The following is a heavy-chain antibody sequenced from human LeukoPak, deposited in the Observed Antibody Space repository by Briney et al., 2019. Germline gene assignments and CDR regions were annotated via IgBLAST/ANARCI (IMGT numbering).Heavy chain of an antibody. D-gene: IGHD3-3*01. CDR2: IYSEGTT. CDR1: GIAVSTDY. J-gene: IGHJ6*02. CDR3: ARDRFNGMDV. Sequence: PGGSLRLSCVASGIAVSTDYITWVRQAPGKGLEWVSIIYSEGTTYYADSVKGRFSISRDISKNTVTLQMSSLGAEDTAVYYCARDRFNGMDVWGQGTTVTVSS. V-gene: IGHV3-66*01.